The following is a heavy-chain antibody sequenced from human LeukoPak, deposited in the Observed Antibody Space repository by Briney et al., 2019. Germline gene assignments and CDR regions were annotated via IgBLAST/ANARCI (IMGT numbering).Heavy chain of an antibody. CDR3: ARDLVGRALNAFDI. D-gene: IGHD1-26*01. CDR1: GFTFSGYS. CDR2: ISSSSSYI. J-gene: IGHJ3*02. V-gene: IGHV3-21*01. Sequence: PGGSLRLSCAASGFTFSGYSMNWVRQAPGKGLEWVSSISSSSSYIYYADSVKGRFTISRDNAKNSLYLQMNSLRAEDTAVYYCARDLVGRALNAFDIWGQGTMVTVSS.